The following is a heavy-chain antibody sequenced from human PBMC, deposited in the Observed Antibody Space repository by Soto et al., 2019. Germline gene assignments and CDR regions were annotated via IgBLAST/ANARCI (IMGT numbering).Heavy chain of an antibody. CDR2: ISSSSSTI. D-gene: IGHD7-27*01. CDR3: ARDKRGFNWGPNYYGMDV. Sequence: GGSLRLSCAASGFTFSSYSMNWVRQAPGKGLEWVSYISSSSSTIYYADSVKGRFTISRDNAKNSLYLQMNSLRDEDTAVYYCARDKRGFNWGPNYYGMDVWGQGTTVTVSS. V-gene: IGHV3-48*02. J-gene: IGHJ6*02. CDR1: GFTFSSYS.